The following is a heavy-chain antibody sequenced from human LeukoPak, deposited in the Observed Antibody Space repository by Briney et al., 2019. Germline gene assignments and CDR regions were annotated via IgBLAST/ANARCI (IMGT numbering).Heavy chain of an antibody. V-gene: IGHV1-69*02. D-gene: IGHD3-3*01. CDR2: IIPILDIA. J-gene: IGHJ5*01. Sequence: GASVKVSCKASGGAFSRYPISWVRQAPGQGLEWMGRIIPILDIANYAQKFQGRVTITADKSTSTAYMELSSLRSEGTAVYYCATFSPITTSFDSWGQGTLVTVSS. CDR3: ATFSPITTSFDS. CDR1: GGAFSRYP.